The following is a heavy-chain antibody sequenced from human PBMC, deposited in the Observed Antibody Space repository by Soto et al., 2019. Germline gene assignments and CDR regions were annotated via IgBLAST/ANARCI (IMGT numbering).Heavy chain of an antibody. D-gene: IGHD3-10*01. V-gene: IGHV3-15*01. CDR2: IKSETDGGAT. Sequence: EVQLVESGGGLVKPGGSLRLSCVAAGFTFNNAWMTWVRQAPGKGLEWIGLIKSETDGGATDSAAPLKGRFIISRDDSRDTLYLQMNSLETEDTAVYYCATTGYFFGSGSIWGQGTLVTVSS. CDR3: ATTGYFFGSGSI. J-gene: IGHJ4*02. CDR1: GFTFNNAW.